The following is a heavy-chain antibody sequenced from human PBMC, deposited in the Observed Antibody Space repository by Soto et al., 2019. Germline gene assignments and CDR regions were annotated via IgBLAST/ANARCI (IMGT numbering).Heavy chain of an antibody. D-gene: IGHD3-22*01. J-gene: IGHJ4*02. CDR1: GFTFSTYW. V-gene: IGHV3-74*01. CDR2: IDSDGSST. Sequence: SLRLSCAASGFTFSTYWMHWVRQTPEKGLVWVSHIDSDGSSTTYADSVKGRFTISRDNAKNTLYLQMNSLRAEDTALYYCVKGEYYYDSSGYYPFDYWGQGTLVTVSS. CDR3: VKGEYYYDSSGYYPFDY.